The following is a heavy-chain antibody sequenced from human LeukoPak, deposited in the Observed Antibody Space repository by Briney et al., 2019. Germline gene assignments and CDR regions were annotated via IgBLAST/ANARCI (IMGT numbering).Heavy chain of an antibody. V-gene: IGHV3-23*01. CDR2: ISGSGGST. Sequence: PGGSLRLSCAASGFTFSSYAMSWVRQAPGKGLEWVSAISGSGGSTYYADSVKGRFTISRDNSKNTLYLQMNSLRAEDTAVYYCAKTTYYDSSGYFVPFDYWGQGTLVTVSS. D-gene: IGHD3-22*01. J-gene: IGHJ4*02. CDR1: GFTFSSYA. CDR3: AKTTYYDSSGYFVPFDY.